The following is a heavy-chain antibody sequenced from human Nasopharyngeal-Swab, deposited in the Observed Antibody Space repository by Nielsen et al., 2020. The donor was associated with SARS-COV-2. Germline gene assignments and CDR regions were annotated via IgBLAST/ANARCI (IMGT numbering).Heavy chain of an antibody. CDR1: GYTFTSYY. CDR3: ARDMSWDGTNRSVYYGIDV. D-gene: IGHD2-2*01. CDR2: INPSGGST. J-gene: IGHJ6*02. V-gene: IGHV1-46*01. Sequence: ASVKVSCKASGYTFTSYYMHWVRRAPGQGLEWMGIINPSGGSTSYAQKFQGRVTMTRDTSTSTVYMELSSLRSEDTAVYYCARDMSWDGTNRSVYYGIDVWGQGTTVTVSS.